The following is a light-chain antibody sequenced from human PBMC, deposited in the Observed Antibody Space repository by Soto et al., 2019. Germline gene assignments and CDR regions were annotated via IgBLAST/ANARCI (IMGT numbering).Light chain of an antibody. CDR1: QSVSYSSNNKNY. CDR2: WAS. J-gene: IGKJ4*01. Sequence: DIVMTQSPDSLAVTLGERATINCKSSQSVSYSSNNKNYLAWYQRKPGQPPKLLIYWASTRESGVPDRFSGSESGTDFTLTISSLQAEDVAVYYCQQYYSIPLTFGGGTKVEIK. V-gene: IGKV4-1*01. CDR3: QQYYSIPLT.